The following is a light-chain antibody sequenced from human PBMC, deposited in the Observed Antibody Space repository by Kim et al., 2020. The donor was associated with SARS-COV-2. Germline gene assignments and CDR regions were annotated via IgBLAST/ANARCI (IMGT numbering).Light chain of an antibody. CDR3: HVWDSSSDHVV. Sequence: PGNAAEVTCGGHNLGGDSVHRYQQTPAQAPVLVIYYDSARPSGIPERLSGSNSGGTATLTISRVQAGDEADYYCHVWDSSSDHVVFGGGTKLTVL. CDR2: YDS. CDR1: NLGGDS. J-gene: IGLJ2*01. V-gene: IGLV3-21*04.